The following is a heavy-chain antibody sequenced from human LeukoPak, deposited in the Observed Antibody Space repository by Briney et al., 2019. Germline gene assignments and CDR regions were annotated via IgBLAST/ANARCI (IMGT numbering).Heavy chain of an antibody. D-gene: IGHD4-17*01. CDR2: ISSSSSYI. CDR3: VRAVYGDYVGVLDY. V-gene: IGHV3-21*01. Sequence: GGSLRLFCAASEFTFSSYSMNWVRQAPGKGLEWVSSISSSSSYIYYADSVKGRFTISRDNAKNSLYLQMNSLRAEDTAAFYCVRAVYGDYVGVLDYWGQGTLVTVSS. J-gene: IGHJ4*02. CDR1: EFTFSSYS.